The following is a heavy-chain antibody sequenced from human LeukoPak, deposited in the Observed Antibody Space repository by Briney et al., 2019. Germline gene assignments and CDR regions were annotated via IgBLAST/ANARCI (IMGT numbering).Heavy chain of an antibody. D-gene: IGHD4-17*01. CDR2: TISSGVSA. Sequence: GGSLRLSCAASGFTFDYYWMHWVRQAPGKGLEWVSITISSGVSAYYADSVKGRFTISRDNSKNTLYLQMNNLRAEDTAIYYCAKDLRAMTTVTPFDYWGQGTLVTVSS. CDR3: AKDLRAMTTVTPFDY. J-gene: IGHJ4*02. CDR1: GFTFDYYW. V-gene: IGHV3-23*01.